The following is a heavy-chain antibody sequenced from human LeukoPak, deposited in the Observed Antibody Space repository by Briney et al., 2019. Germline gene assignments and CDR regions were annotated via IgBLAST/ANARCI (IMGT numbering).Heavy chain of an antibody. CDR2: INDSGST. Sequence: SETLSLTCGAYGGSFSGFYWSWIRQPPGKGLEWIGEINDSGSTHHNPSLKSRATISKDTSKDQFSLNLSSVTAADTAMYYCARGGTWPVRFDQWGQGTLVTVSS. CDR1: GGSFSGFY. V-gene: IGHV4-34*04. D-gene: IGHD6-19*01. J-gene: IGHJ5*02. CDR3: ARGGTWPVRFDQ.